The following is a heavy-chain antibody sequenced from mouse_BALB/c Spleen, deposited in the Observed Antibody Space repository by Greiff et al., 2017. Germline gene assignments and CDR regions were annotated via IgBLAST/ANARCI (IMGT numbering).Heavy chain of an antibody. D-gene: IGHD2-4*01. CDR3: ARGLRLGVYFDY. CDR2: ISTYYGDA. CDR1: GYTFTDYA. V-gene: IGHV1S137*01. Sequence: VQLVESGAELVRPGVSVKISCKGSGYTFTDYAMHWVKQSHAKSLEWIGVISTYYGDASYNQKFKGKATMTVDKSSSTAYMELARLTSEDSAIYYCARGLRLGVYFDYWGQGTTLTVSS. J-gene: IGHJ2*01.